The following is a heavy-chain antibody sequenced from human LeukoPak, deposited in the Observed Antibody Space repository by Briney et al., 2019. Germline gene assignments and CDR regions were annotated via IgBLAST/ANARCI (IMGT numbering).Heavy chain of an antibody. CDR3: ARKPGPFDY. D-gene: IGHD3-10*01. V-gene: IGHV4-34*01. J-gene: IGHJ4*02. Sequence: LEWIGEINHSGSTNYHPSLKSRVTISVDTSKNQFSLKLSSVTAADTAVYYCARKPGPFDYWGQGTLVTVSS. CDR2: INHSGST.